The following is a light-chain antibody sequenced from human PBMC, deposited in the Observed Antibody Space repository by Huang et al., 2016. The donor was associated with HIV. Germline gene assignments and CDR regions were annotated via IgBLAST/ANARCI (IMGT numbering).Light chain of an antibody. V-gene: IGKV1-27*01. CDR2: SAS. Sequence: RVTLTCRASQDIGNFLAWFQQKPGGIPKLLIYSASTLQMGVPSRFSGRGSGTEFSLTITNLQPEDVATYYCQRYDTVPRAFGPGTKVDIK. J-gene: IGKJ1*01. CDR3: QRYDTVPRA. CDR1: QDIGNF.